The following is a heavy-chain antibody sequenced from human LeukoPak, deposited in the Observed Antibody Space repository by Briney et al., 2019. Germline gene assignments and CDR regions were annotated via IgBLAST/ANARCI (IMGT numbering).Heavy chain of an antibody. V-gene: IGHV1-2*02. CDR1: GYTFTGYY. CDR3: ATLTPGYSSSWYPPYNWFDP. CDR2: INPNSGGT. D-gene: IGHD6-13*01. J-gene: IGHJ5*02. Sequence: ASVKVSCKASGYTFTGYYIHWVRQAPGQGLECVGWINPNSGGTNYAQKFQGRVTMTRDTSISTAYMELSRLRSDDTAVYYCATLTPGYSSSWYPPYNWFDPWGQGTLVTVSS.